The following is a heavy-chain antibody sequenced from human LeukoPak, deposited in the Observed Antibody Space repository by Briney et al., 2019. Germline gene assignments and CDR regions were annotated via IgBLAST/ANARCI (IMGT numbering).Heavy chain of an antibody. D-gene: IGHD4-17*01. Sequence: SETLSLTCTVSGSSISSYYWSWIRKPPGKGREWIGYIYYSGSTNYNPSLKSRVTISVDTSKNQFSLKLSSVTAADTAVYYCARQKDYGDYVPVWYFDLWGRGTLVTVSS. CDR1: GSSISSYY. CDR3: ARQKDYGDYVPVWYFDL. CDR2: IYYSGST. J-gene: IGHJ2*01. V-gene: IGHV4-59*08.